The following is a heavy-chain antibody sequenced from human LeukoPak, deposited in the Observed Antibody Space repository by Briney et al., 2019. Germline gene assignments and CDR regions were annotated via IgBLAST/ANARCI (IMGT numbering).Heavy chain of an antibody. V-gene: IGHV5-51*01. CDR1: GYSLTSYW. CDR2: IYPGDSDT. D-gene: IGHD4-23*01. Sequence: GESLKISCKGSGYSLTSYWIGWVRQMPGKGLEWMGIIYPGDSDTRYSPSFQGQVTISADKSISTAYLQWSSLKASDTAMYYCARLGGGNFYYYYYYMDVWGKGTTVTVSS. CDR3: ARLGGGNFYYYYYYMDV. J-gene: IGHJ6*03.